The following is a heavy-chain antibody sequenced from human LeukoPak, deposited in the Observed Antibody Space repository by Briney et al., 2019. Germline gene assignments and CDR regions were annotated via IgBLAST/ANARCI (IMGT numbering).Heavy chain of an antibody. CDR2: IRAYNGNT. V-gene: IGHV1-18*01. J-gene: IGHJ4*02. D-gene: IGHD3-22*01. CDR1: GYTFTTPG. Sequence: ASVKVSCKASGYTFTTPGTTWARQAPGQGLEWIGWIRAYNGNTNYARKLQGRVTMTTDTSTSTAYMELRSLRSDDTAVYYCARVWGYYYDSSGYSDFDYWGQGTLVTVSS. CDR3: ARVWGYYYDSSGYSDFDY.